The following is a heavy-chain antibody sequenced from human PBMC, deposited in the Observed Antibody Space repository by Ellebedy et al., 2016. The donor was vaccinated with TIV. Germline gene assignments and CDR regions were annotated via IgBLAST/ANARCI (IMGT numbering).Heavy chain of an antibody. J-gene: IGHJ4*02. CDR3: AKPPMGQLYFDY. D-gene: IGHD3-10*01. Sequence: GESLKISCAASGFTFSSNAMSWVRQAPGKGLEWISSITSSGYNTYYADSVKGRFTISRDNSKNTLYLHMSSLRAEDTAVYYCAKPPMGQLYFDYWGQGTLVTVSS. CDR1: GFTFSSNA. V-gene: IGHV3-23*01. CDR2: ITSSGYNT.